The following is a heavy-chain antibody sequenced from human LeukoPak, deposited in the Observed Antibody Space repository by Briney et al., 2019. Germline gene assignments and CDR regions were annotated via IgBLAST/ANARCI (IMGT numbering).Heavy chain of an antibody. D-gene: IGHD1-26*01. CDR2: INSDGSST. CDR3: ARELYSGSYYGVDY. Sequence: PGGSLRLSCAASGFTFSSYWMHWVRQALGKGLVWVSRINSDGSSTSYADSVKGRFTISRDNAKNTLYLQMSSLRAEDTAVYYCARELYSGSYYGVDYWGQGTLVTVSS. J-gene: IGHJ4*02. V-gene: IGHV3-74*01. CDR1: GFTFSSYW.